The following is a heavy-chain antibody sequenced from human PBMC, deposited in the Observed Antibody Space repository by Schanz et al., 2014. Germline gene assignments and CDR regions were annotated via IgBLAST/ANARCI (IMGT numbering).Heavy chain of an antibody. D-gene: IGHD1-1*01. V-gene: IGHV3-21*01. CDR2: ISSSGSYI. CDR1: GFTFSTYA. Sequence: EVHLVGSGGGLIQRGESLRLSCAASGFTFSTYAMNWVRQAPGKGLEWVSSISSSGSYIHYADSVKGRFTISRDNAKNTLYLQMNSLRAGDTAVYYCARGTDWNLHYWGQGALVTVSS. J-gene: IGHJ4*02. CDR3: ARGTDWNLHY.